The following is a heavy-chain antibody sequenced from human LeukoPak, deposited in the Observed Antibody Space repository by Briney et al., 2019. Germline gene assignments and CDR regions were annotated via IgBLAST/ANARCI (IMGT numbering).Heavy chain of an antibody. J-gene: IGHJ4*02. CDR3: AKATGNLGN. V-gene: IGHV3-23*01. CDR2: ISNSDGKT. Sequence: GGSLRLSCAASGFIFKSYWMSWVRQAPGKGLEWVSTISNSDGKTYYADSVKGRFTISRDNSKNTLYVQMNSLTAEDTAIYYCAKATGNLGNWGQGTLVTVSS. D-gene: IGHD1-1*01. CDR1: GFIFKSYW.